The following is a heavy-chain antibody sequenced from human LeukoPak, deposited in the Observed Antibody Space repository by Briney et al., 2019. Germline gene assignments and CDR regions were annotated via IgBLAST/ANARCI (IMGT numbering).Heavy chain of an antibody. D-gene: IGHD2-21*02. CDR1: GYTFTGYY. Sequence: GASVKVSCKASGYTFTGYYMHWVRQAPGQGLEWMGWISPNSGGTNYAQKFQGRVTMTSDTSISTAYMELSRLRSDDTAVYYCASGRTTVYCGGDCYAFDYWGQGSLVTVSS. J-gene: IGHJ4*02. CDR2: ISPNSGGT. CDR3: ASGRTTVYCGGDCYAFDY. V-gene: IGHV1-2*02.